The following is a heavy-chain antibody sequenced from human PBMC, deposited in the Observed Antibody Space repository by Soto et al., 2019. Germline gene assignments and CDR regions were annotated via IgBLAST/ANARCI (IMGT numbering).Heavy chain of an antibody. J-gene: IGHJ6*02. D-gene: IGHD3-16*01. Sequence: PGGSLRLSCAASGFTFSSYSMNWVRQAPGKWLEWVSYISSSSSTIYYADSVKGRFTISRDNAKNSLYLQMNSSVTAADTAVYYCARHNGPLYVGYYYDMDVWGQGTTVTVS. CDR3: ARHNGPLYVGYYYDMDV. V-gene: IGHV3-48*01. CDR1: GFTFSSYS. CDR2: ISSSSSTI.